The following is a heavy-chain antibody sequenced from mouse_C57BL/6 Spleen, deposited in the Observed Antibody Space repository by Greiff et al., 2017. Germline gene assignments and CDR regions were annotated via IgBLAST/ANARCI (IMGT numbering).Heavy chain of an antibody. Sequence: EVQLQQSGPELVKPGASVKISCKASGYTFTDYYMNWVKQSHGKSLEWIGDINPNNGGTSYNQKVKGKATLTVDKASSTAYMELRSLTSEDSAVYYCARWVLRSATGAMDYWGQGTSVTVSS. V-gene: IGHV1-26*01. J-gene: IGHJ4*01. CDR1: GYTFTDYY. D-gene: IGHD1-1*01. CDR2: INPNNGGT. CDR3: ARWVLRSATGAMDY.